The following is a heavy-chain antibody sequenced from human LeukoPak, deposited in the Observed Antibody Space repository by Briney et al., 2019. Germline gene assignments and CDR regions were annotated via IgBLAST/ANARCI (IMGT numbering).Heavy chain of an antibody. CDR1: GFTVSSNY. D-gene: IGHD5-12*01. Sequence: PGGSLRLSCAASGFTVSSNYMSWVRQAPGKGLEWVSVIYSGGSTYYADSVKGRFTISRDNSKNTLYLQMNSLRAEDTAVYYCAREPRGYSGGAFDIWGQGTMVTVSS. CDR2: IYSGGST. CDR3: AREPRGYSGGAFDI. V-gene: IGHV3-66*01. J-gene: IGHJ3*02.